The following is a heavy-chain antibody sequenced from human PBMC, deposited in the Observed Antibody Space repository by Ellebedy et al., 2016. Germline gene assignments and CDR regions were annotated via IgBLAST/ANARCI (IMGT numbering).Heavy chain of an antibody. J-gene: IGHJ4*02. D-gene: IGHD1-26*01. Sequence: ASVKVSCKASGYTFTSYAMHWVRQAPGQGLEWMGRIIPILGIANYAQKFQGRVTITADKSTSTAYMELSSLRSEDTAVYYCARGLSGSYFYWGQGTLVTVSS. CDR3: ARGLSGSYFY. CDR2: IIPILGIA. V-gene: IGHV1-69*04. CDR1: GYTFTSYA.